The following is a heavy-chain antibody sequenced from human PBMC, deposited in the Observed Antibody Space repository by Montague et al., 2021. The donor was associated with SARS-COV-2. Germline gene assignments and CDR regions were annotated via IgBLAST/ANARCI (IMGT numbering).Heavy chain of an antibody. J-gene: IGHJ5*02. CDR3: ARHQTSITMLVLVSSSWYDP. D-gene: IGHD3-22*01. Sequence: SETLSLTCSVSSGSISSVSSYWGWVRQSPGKGPEWIGSIYYSGSTNYNPSLKSRVTISVDTSKSHFSLNLRSVTAADTAVYYCARHQTSITMLVLVSSSWYDPWGQGTLVTVSS. CDR1: SGSISSVSSY. V-gene: IGHV4-39*01. CDR2: IYYSGST.